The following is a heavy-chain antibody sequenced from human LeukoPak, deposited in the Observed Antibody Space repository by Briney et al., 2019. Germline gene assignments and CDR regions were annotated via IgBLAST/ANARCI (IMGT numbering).Heavy chain of an antibody. V-gene: IGHV4-39*07. CDR2: IYYSGRT. D-gene: IGHD4-17*01. Sequence: PSETLSLTCTVSGGSISSSSYYWGWIRQPPGKGLEWIGSIYYSGRTYYNPSLKRRVTISVDTSKNQFSLKLSSVTAADTAVYYCARDGDYGDYVFDDWGQGTLVTVSS. CDR1: GGSISSSSYY. CDR3: ARDGDYGDYVFDD. J-gene: IGHJ4*02.